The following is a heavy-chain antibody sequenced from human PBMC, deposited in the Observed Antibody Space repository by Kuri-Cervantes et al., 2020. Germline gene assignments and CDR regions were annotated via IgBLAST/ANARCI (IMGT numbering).Heavy chain of an antibody. J-gene: IGHJ1*01. Sequence: GESLKISCAASGFSFRSYDMYWVRQATGKSLEWVSAIGTAGDTYYPGSVKGRFTISRENAKNSLYLQMNSLRAGDTAVYYCATAKPGWFGEFHFQHWGQGTLVTVSS. CDR1: GFSFRSYD. CDR2: IGTAGDT. V-gene: IGHV3-13*01. CDR3: ATAKPGWFGEFHFQH. D-gene: IGHD3-10*01.